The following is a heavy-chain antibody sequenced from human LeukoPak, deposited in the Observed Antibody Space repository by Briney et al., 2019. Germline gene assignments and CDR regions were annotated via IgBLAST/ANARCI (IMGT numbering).Heavy chain of an antibody. CDR1: GASISIYY. Sequence: PSEPLSLTCTVSGASISIYYWSWTRHPAGKGLEWIGRIYKSGSTNYNPSRKSRVTMSVDTSKNKFSLKLRSVPAADTAVYYCAREDIVATIDYWGQGTLVTVSS. D-gene: IGHD5-12*01. V-gene: IGHV4-4*07. CDR2: IYKSGST. J-gene: IGHJ4*02. CDR3: AREDIVATIDY.